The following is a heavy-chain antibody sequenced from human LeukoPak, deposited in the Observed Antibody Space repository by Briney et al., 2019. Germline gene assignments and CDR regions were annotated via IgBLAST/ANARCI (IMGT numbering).Heavy chain of an antibody. Sequence: GGSLRLSCAASGFTFSDYYMSWIRQAPGKGLEWVSYISSSSSYTNYADSVKGRFTISRDNAKNSLYLQMNSLRAEDTAVYYCARGGIAVAGTYCFDYWGQGTLVTVSS. V-gene: IGHV3-11*06. J-gene: IGHJ4*02. CDR2: ISSSSSYT. D-gene: IGHD6-19*01. CDR1: GFTFSDYY. CDR3: ARGGIAVAGTYCFDY.